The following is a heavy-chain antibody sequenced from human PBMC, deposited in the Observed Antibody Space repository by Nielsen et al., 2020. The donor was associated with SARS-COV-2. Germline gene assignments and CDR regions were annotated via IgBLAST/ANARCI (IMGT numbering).Heavy chain of an antibody. D-gene: IGHD2-2*01. Sequence: SETLSLTCGVSFGSFSDYSWGWIRQPPGKGLEWIGVITYSGSTNYNPSLMSRVTISIVPSKSQFSLRLSSVTAADTAVYYCARAYCSSTSCYRPLEYWGQGTLVTVSS. CDR2: ITYSGST. CDR1: FGSFSDYS. V-gene: IGHV4-34*01. CDR3: ARAYCSSTSCYRPLEY. J-gene: IGHJ4*02.